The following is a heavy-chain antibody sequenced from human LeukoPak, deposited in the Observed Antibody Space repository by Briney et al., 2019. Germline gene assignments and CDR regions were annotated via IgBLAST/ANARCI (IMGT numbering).Heavy chain of an antibody. J-gene: IGHJ5*02. Sequence: SVKVSCKASGFTFTSRSAVQWVRQARGQRLEWIGWIVVDSDNTNYAENFQERVTITRDMSASTSYTELSSLRSEDTAVYFCAAPYTSSWFDLWGQGTLVTVSS. D-gene: IGHD6-13*01. V-gene: IGHV1-58*01. CDR3: AAPYTSSWFDL. CDR1: GFTFTSRSA. CDR2: IVVDSDNT.